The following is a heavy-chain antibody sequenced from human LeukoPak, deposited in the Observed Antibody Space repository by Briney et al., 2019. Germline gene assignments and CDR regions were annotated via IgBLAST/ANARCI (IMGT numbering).Heavy chain of an antibody. CDR1: GYTFTSYA. Sequence: GASVKVSCKASGYTFTSYAMHWVRQAPGQRLEWMGWINAGNGDTKYSQEFQGRVTITRDTSASTAYMELSSLRSEDMAVYYCARSISPSGYYYGSGSYSFDYWGQGTLVTVSS. CDR3: ARSISPSGYYYGSGSYSFDY. V-gene: IGHV1-3*03. D-gene: IGHD3-10*01. J-gene: IGHJ4*02. CDR2: INAGNGDT.